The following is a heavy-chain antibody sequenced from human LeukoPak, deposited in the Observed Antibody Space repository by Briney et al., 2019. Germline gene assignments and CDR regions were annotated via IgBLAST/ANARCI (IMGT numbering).Heavy chain of an antibody. CDR3: ARDVWSGYYGAFEI. D-gene: IGHD3-3*01. CDR2: INPNSGGT. CDR1: GYTFTGYY. V-gene: IGHV1-2*02. Sequence: ASVKVSCKASGYTFTGYYMHWVRQAPGQGLEWMGWINPNSGGTNYAQKFQGRVTMTRDTSISTAYMELSRLRSDDTAVYYCARDVWSGYYGAFEIWGQGTMVTVSS. J-gene: IGHJ3*02.